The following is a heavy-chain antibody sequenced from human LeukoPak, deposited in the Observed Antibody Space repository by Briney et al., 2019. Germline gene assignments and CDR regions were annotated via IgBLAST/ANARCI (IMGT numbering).Heavy chain of an antibody. CDR1: GFTFSSYA. CDR3: ARGAYQLLRGYSYGHFDY. V-gene: IGHV3-33*08. J-gene: IGHJ4*02. Sequence: PGRSLRLSCAASGFTFSSYAMHWVRQAPGKGLEWVAVIWYDGSNKYYADSVKGRFTISRDNSKNTLYLQMNSLRADDTAVFYCARGAYQLLRGYSYGHFDYWGQGTLVTVSS. CDR2: IWYDGSNK. D-gene: IGHD5-18*01.